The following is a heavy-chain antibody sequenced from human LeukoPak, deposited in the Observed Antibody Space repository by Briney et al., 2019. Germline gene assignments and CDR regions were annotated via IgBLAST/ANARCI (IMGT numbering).Heavy chain of an antibody. CDR1: GGSISSYY. CDR2: IYYSGST. Sequence: SETLSLTCTVSGGSISSYYWSWIRQPPGKGLEWIGYIYYSGSTNYNPSLKSRVTISVDTSKNQFSLKLSSVTAADTAAYYCARGWLGDYFDYWGQGTLVTVSS. J-gene: IGHJ4*02. CDR3: ARGWLGDYFDY. V-gene: IGHV4-59*01. D-gene: IGHD3-10*01.